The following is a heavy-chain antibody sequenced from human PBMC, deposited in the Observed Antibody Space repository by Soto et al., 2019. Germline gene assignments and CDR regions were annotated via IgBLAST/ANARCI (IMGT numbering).Heavy chain of an antibody. V-gene: IGHV3-23*01. Sequence: PGGSLRLSCAPSGFXXSSYAMVWVRQAAEKGLEWVASISNNGDTAYYADSVKGRFTISRGNSDNTLYLQMNGLRADDTALYFCAKSRVFIGAIVTLLDSWGQGTQVTVSS. D-gene: IGHD3-16*02. CDR1: GFXXSSYA. J-gene: IGHJ4*02. CDR2: ISNNGDTA. CDR3: AKSRVFIGAIVTLLDS.